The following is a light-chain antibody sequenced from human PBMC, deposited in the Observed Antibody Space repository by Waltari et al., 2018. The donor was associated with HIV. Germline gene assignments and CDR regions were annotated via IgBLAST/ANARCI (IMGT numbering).Light chain of an antibody. CDR1: TSNIGLNT. Sequence: QSVLTQPPSASGTPGQSVTISCSGSTSNIGLNTVNWYQHLPGTAPKLLIYGKDQRPSGVPDRFPGSKSGTSASLAISGLQSEDEADYYCAAWDYSLNGLYVFGTGTKVTVV. J-gene: IGLJ1*01. CDR2: GKD. V-gene: IGLV1-44*01. CDR3: AAWDYSLNGLYV.